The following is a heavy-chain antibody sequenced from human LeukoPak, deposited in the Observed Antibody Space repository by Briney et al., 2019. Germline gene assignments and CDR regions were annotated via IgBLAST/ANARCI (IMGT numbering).Heavy chain of an antibody. CDR1: GYTFTSYD. J-gene: IGHJ3*02. CDR2: MNPNRGNT. Sequence: GASVKVSCMASGYTFTSYDINWVRQATGQGLEWMGWMNPNRGNTGYAQKFQGRVTITRNTSISTAYMELSSLRSEDTAVYYCARSSYDSSGYYWEDAFDIWGQGTMVTVCS. V-gene: IGHV1-8*03. CDR3: ARSSYDSSGYYWEDAFDI. D-gene: IGHD3-22*01.